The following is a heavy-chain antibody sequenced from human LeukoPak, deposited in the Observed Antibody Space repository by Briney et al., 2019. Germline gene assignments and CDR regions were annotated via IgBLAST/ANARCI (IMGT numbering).Heavy chain of an antibody. CDR1: RYTFSSSD. CDR3: ARDYQLHAPYYFDY. D-gene: IGHD2-2*01. V-gene: IGHV1-8*01. Sequence: ASVKVSCKASRYTFSSSDINWVRQAAGQGFEWMGWMSPTSGNTGYAQNFQGRVTMTRDTSISTAYMELSRLRSDDTAVYYCARDYQLHAPYYFDYWGQGTLVTVSS. CDR2: MSPTSGNT. J-gene: IGHJ4*02.